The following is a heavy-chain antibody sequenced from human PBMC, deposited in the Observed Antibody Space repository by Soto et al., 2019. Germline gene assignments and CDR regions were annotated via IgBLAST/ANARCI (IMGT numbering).Heavy chain of an antibody. V-gene: IGHV6-1*01. CDR2: TYYRSKWYN. D-gene: IGHD7-27*01. Sequence: SLSLTCAVFGDSVSSNTAAWTWIRQSPSRGLEWLGRTYYRSKWYNDYAVSVKSRITINPDTSRNQFSLQLNSVTPEDKAVYYCARDLGAFDIWGQGTMVTVSS. CDR3: ARDLGAFDI. CDR1: GDSVSSNTAA. J-gene: IGHJ3*02.